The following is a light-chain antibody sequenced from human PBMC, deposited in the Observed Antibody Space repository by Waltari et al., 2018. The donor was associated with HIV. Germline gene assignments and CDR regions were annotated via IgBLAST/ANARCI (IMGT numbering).Light chain of an antibody. J-gene: IGKJ4*01. CDR1: QSVSNSY. CDR3: QVYRSSPQA. CDR2: GAC. Sequence: EIVLTQSPGNLSLSPGERATLSCRASQSVSNSYLAWYQQKGGQAPRLLIYGACEKATGMPDRFSGSGSETDFTLAISRLKPEDFAVYYGQVYRSSPQAFGGGTSVEMK. V-gene: IGKV3-20*01.